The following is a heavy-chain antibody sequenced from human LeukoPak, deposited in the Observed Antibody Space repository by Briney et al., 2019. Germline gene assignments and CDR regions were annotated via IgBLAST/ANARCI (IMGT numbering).Heavy chain of an antibody. V-gene: IGHV4-4*07. Sequence: SETLSLTCTVSGGSISSYYWNWIRQPAGKGLEWIGRIYTSGSTNYNPSLKSRVTMSVDTSKNQFSLKLSSVTAADTAVYYCASGEDWGSFDYWGQGTLVTVSS. D-gene: IGHD7-27*01. J-gene: IGHJ4*02. CDR3: ASGEDWGSFDY. CDR1: GGSISSYY. CDR2: IYTSGST.